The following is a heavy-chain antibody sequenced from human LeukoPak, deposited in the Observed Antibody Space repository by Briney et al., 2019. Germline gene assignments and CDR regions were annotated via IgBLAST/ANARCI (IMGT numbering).Heavy chain of an antibody. V-gene: IGHV3-30*03. J-gene: IGHJ4*02. CDR1: GLSFGTYA. CDR3: VSGAGGGYSYGYFDY. Sequence: PGRSLRLSCAASGLSFGTYAMPWARKTQAKGLEWVAVISHDGRHKFYSDSVKGRFTISRDNSKTMVSLQMNSLRLGDTAVYYCVSGAGGGYSYGYFDYWGQGTLVTVSS. D-gene: IGHD5-18*01. CDR2: ISHDGRHK.